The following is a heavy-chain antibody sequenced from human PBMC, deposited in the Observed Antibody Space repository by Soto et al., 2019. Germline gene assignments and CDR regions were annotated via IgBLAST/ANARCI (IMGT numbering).Heavy chain of an antibody. CDR2: INHSGST. Sequence: SETLSLTCAVYGGSFSGYYWSWIRQPPGKGLEWIGEINHSGSTNCNPSLKSRVTISVDTSKNQFSLKLSSVTAADTAVYYCARVLGSYGSGITNWFDPWGQGTLVTVSS. CDR3: ARVLGSYGSGITNWFDP. V-gene: IGHV4-34*01. D-gene: IGHD3-10*01. J-gene: IGHJ5*02. CDR1: GGSFSGYY.